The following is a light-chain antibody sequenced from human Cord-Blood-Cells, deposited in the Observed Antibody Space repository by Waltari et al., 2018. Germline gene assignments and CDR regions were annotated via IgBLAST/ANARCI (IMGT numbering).Light chain of an antibody. V-gene: IGKV1-5*03. CDR3: QQYNSYYT. CDR1: QSISSW. J-gene: IGKJ2*01. Sequence: DIQMTQSTSTLSAAVEDRVTITCRASQSISSWLAWSQQKPGKAPKLLIYKASSLESGVPSRCRGSVSLTEFTLSISSLQPDDFATDYCQQYNSYYTFGQGTKLEIK. CDR2: KAS.